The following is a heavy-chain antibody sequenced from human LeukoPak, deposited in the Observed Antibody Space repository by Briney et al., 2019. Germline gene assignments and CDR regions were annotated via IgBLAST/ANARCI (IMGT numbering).Heavy chain of an antibody. D-gene: IGHD1-1*01. CDR3: ARGRYPDY. V-gene: IGHV4-34*01. CDR2: INHGGST. Sequence: PSETLSLTCAVYGGSFSGYYWSWIRQPPGKGLEWIGEINHGGSTNYNPSLKSRVTISVDTSKNQFSLKLSSVTAADTAVYYCARGRYPDYWGQGTLVTVSS. CDR1: GGSFSGYY. J-gene: IGHJ4*02.